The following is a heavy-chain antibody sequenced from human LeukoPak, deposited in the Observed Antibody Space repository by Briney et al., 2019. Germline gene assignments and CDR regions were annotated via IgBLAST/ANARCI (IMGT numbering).Heavy chain of an antibody. Sequence: ASVKVSCKASGYTFTSYGISWVRQAPGQGLEWMGWISAYNGNTNYAQKLQGRVTMTTDTSTSTTYMELRSLRSDDTAVYYCARDPYCSSTSCYGGFDYWGQGTLVTVSS. CDR3: ARDPYCSSTSCYGGFDY. CDR1: GYTFTSYG. D-gene: IGHD2-2*01. V-gene: IGHV1-18*01. J-gene: IGHJ4*02. CDR2: ISAYNGNT.